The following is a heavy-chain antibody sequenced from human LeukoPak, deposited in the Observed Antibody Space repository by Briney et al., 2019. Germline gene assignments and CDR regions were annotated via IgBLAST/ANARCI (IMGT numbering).Heavy chain of an antibody. CDR3: AGDRVVGATLFDY. CDR2: MYHSGST. Sequence: SETLSLTCTVSGYSISSGYYWGWIRQPPGKGLEWIASMYHSGSTYYNPSLKSRVTISVDTSKNQFSLKLSSVAAADTAVYYCAGDRVVGATLFDYWGQGTLVTISS. D-gene: IGHD1-26*01. CDR1: GYSISSGYY. J-gene: IGHJ4*02. V-gene: IGHV4-38-2*02.